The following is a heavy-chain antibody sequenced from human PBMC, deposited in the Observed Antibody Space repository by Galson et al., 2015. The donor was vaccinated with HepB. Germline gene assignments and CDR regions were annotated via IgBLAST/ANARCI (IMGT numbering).Heavy chain of an antibody. CDR1: GFTFHDFT. Sequence: SLRLSCAASGFTFHDFTMHWVRQRPGKSLEWVSLITWDGDVTYYANSVKGRFTISRDNKRDSLFLQMNSLRSDDTALYYCAKAGGWLADYKLYGMDIWGQGTTVTVSS. J-gene: IGHJ6*02. D-gene: IGHD6-19*01. V-gene: IGHV3-43*01. CDR3: AKAGGWLADYKLYGMDI. CDR2: ITWDGDVT.